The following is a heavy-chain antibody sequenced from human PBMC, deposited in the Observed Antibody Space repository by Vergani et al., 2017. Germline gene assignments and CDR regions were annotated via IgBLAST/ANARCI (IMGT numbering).Heavy chain of an antibody. V-gene: IGHV1-69*18. J-gene: IGHJ4*02. D-gene: IGHD3-22*01. CDR2: IIPIFDTA. CDR1: GGTFSSYS. Sequence: QVQLVQSGAEVKKPGSSVKVSCKASGGTFSSYSISWVRQAPGQGLEWMGRIIPIFDTADYAQKFQGRVTITADESTSTAYMELSSLRSEDTAVYYCAREGNYYDSTGFGPGGSFDWGPGTLVTVSS. CDR3: AREGNYYDSTGFGPGGSFD.